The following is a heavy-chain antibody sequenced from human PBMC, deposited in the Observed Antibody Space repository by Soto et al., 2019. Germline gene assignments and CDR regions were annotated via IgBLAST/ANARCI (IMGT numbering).Heavy chain of an antibody. CDR2: ISPFGGAT. D-gene: IGHD6-19*01. J-gene: IGHJ6*02. CDR3: AQGRGRKTVAKFVMDV. Sequence: GASVEVSCKASGASVSNDYLHCVRQAPGQWFEWLGLISPFGGATAYAQRYKGRVTVTMDQSSTRFYLEPGSLRSNETVHYWCAQGRGRKTVAKFVMDVWGQGVTDTVS. CDR1: GASVSNDY. V-gene: IGHV1-46*01.